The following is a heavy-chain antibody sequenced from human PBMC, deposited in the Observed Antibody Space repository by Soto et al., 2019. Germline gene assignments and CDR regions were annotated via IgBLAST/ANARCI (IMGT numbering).Heavy chain of an antibody. D-gene: IGHD4-17*01. Sequence: SETLSLTCTFSGGSISSHYWSWFRQPPGKGLEWIGYLYYTGSTNYNASLKSQVTMSLDTSKNQFSLMLTSVTAADTAVYYCARVGATVTSQALGFDHWGQGILVTVS. CDR2: LYYTGST. CDR3: ARVGATVTSQALGFDH. V-gene: IGHV4-59*11. CDR1: GGSISSHY. J-gene: IGHJ4*02.